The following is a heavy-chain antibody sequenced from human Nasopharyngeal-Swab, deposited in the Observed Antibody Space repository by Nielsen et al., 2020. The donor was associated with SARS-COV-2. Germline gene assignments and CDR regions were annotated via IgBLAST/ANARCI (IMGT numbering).Heavy chain of an antibody. CDR3: ARATYYDYVWGSYRPGAFDI. D-gene: IGHD3-16*02. V-gene: IGHV4-34*01. J-gene: IGHJ3*02. Sequence: CQAPGKGLEWIGEINHSGSTNYNPSLKSRVTISVDTSKNQFSLKLSSVTAADTAVYYCARATYYDYVWGSYRPGAFDIWGQGTMVTVSS. CDR2: INHSGST.